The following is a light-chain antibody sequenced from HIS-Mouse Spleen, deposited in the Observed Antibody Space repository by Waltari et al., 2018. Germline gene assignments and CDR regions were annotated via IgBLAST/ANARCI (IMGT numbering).Light chain of an antibody. CDR1: QSIRSW. CDR3: QQYNSYSYT. Sequence: DIQMTQSPSTLSASVGDRVPITCRASQSIRSWLAWYQQKPGKAPKLLIYKASSLESGVPSRFSGSGSGTEFTLTISSLQPDDFATYYCQQYNSYSYTFGQGTKLEIK. CDR2: KAS. V-gene: IGKV1-5*03. J-gene: IGKJ2*01.